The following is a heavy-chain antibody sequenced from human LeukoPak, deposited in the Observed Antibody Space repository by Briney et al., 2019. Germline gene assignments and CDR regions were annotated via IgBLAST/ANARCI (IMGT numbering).Heavy chain of an antibody. J-gene: IGHJ4*02. CDR3: ARDFLGFSDS. Sequence: GGSLRLSCAASGFTFSMYFMRWVRQAPGKGLEWVASINEDRSQTYYVDSVKGRFTISRDNAKNSLYLQMKSLRAEDTAVYYCARDFLGFSDSWGQGTLVTVSS. D-gene: IGHD1-26*01. V-gene: IGHV3-7*04. CDR2: INEDRSQT. CDR1: GFTFSMYF.